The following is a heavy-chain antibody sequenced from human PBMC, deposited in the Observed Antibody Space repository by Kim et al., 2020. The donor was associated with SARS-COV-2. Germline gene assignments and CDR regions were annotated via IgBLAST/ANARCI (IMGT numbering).Heavy chain of an antibody. J-gene: IGHJ6*01. V-gene: IGHV3-15*01. CDR3: TTDSVTMVVGVDYDYG. D-gene: IGHD3-10*01. CDR1: GFTFSNDW. Sequence: GGSLRLSCAASGFTFSNDWMRWVRQAPGKGLEWVSRIKSNTDGVAKDYAVHGRVRFTISRAESNNNLHMQRNRIKTEDIAVYYCTTDSVTMVVGVDYDYG. CDR2: IKSNTDGVAK.